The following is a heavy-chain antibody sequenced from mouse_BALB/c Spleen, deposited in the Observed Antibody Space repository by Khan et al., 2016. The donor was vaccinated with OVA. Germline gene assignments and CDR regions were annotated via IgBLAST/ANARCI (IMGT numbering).Heavy chain of an antibody. CDR2: INYSGNT. V-gene: IGHV3-2*02. CDR1: GYSITSEYA. J-gene: IGHJ3*01. CDR3: ARKDYYDYDPFPY. Sequence: EVQLQESGPGLVKPSQSLSLTCTVTGYSITSEYAWNWIRQFPGNKLEWMGYINYSGNTRFNPSLKSRTSINRDTSKNQFFLQLNSVTTEDSATYSCARKDYYDYDPFPYWGQGTLVTVSA. D-gene: IGHD2-4*01.